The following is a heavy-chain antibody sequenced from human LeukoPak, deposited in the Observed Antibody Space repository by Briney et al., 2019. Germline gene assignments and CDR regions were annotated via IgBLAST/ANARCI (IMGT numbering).Heavy chain of an antibody. J-gene: IGHJ4*02. CDR2: IYHTGST. CDR3: ARGGVLRYFDWLSKGYYFDY. V-gene: IGHV4-59*02. D-gene: IGHD3-9*01. CDR1: GGSVSDYY. Sequence: SETLSLTCTISGGSVSDYYWSWIRQSPGKGLEWIGYIYHTGSTSYSPSLKSRVTISADTSQNQFSLKLSSVTAADTAVYYCARGGVLRYFDWLSKGYYFDYWGQGTLVTVSS.